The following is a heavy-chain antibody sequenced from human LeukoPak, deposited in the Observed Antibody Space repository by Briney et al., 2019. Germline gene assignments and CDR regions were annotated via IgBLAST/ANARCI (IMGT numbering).Heavy chain of an antibody. Sequence: SETLSLTCTVSGGSISSYYWSWIRQPPGKGLEWIGYIYYSGSTNYNPSLKSGVTILVDTSKNRFSLKVISVISADTSGYYYWCDAERNQHCSGGSCYSDNWFDPWGQGTLVTVSS. V-gene: IGHV4-59*01. D-gene: IGHD2-15*01. CDR1: GGSISSYY. CDR3: WCDAERNQHCSGGSCYSDNWFDP. CDR2: IYYSGST. J-gene: IGHJ5*02.